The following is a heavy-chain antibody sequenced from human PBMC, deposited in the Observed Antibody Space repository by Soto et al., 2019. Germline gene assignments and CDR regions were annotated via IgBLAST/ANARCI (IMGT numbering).Heavy chain of an antibody. V-gene: IGHV3-21*02. CDR3: TRGIRNFDI. D-gene: IGHD3-10*01. CDR2: ITSSSTYI. J-gene: IGHJ4*02. CDR1: GFTLSTYS. Sequence: EVRLVESGGGLVKPGGSLRLSCTASGFTLSTYSMNWVRQAPGKGLEWVSSITSSSTYIYYSDSVQGRFTISRDNAKNTLYLQMDSLTVEDTAVYFCTRGIRNFDIWGQGTLVAVSS.